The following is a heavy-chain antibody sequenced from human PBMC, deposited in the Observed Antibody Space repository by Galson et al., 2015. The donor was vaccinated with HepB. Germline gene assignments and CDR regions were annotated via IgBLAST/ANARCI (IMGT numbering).Heavy chain of an antibody. CDR2: IIPIFGSA. J-gene: IGHJ5*02. D-gene: IGHD2-2*01. Sequence: SVKVSCKASGGTFSSSAISWVRQAPGQGLEWMGGIIPIFGSANYAQKFQGRVTITADESTSTAYMELSSLKSEDTAMYYCARLRVPAALEPNWFDPWGQGTLVTVSS. CDR1: GGTFSSSA. V-gene: IGHV1-69*13. CDR3: ARLRVPAALEPNWFDP.